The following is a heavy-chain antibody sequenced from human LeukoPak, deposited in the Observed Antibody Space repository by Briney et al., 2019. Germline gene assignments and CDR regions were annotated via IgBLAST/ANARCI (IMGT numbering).Heavy chain of an antibody. CDR1: GGSISGYY. CDR2: IYYRGGT. V-gene: IGHV4-59*08. D-gene: IGHD4-17*01. CDR3: ARHEDYGDWEH. Sequence: SETLSLTRTVSGGSISGYYWSWIRQPPGKGLEWIGYIYYRGGTNYAPSLKSRVTMSVDTAKNQFSLNLSSVTAADTAVYFCARHEDYGDWEHWGQGALVTVSS. J-gene: IGHJ4*02.